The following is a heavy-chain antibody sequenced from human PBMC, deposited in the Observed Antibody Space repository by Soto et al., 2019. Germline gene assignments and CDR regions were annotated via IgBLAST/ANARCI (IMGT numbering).Heavy chain of an antibody. CDR2: ISSSSSTI. V-gene: IGHV3-48*02. CDR1: GFTFRSYN. J-gene: IGHJ4*01. D-gene: IGHD5-12*01. CDR3: ARGGTIAVTTIGDY. Sequence: VGSLRLSCAASGFTFRSYNINWVRQSPGKGLDWLSYISSSSSTIYYADSVKGRFTISRDNAKNSLYLQMNRLRDDDTAMYYCARGGTIAVTTIGDYWGQGTLVTVPS.